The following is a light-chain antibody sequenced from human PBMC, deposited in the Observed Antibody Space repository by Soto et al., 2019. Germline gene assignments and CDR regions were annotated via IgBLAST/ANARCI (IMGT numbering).Light chain of an antibody. CDR1: YSNIGNND. CDR3: GTWDSSLRGV. J-gene: IGLJ2*01. CDR2: DNY. V-gene: IGLV1-51*01. Sequence: QSVLTQPPAVSAAPGQNVTISCSGSYSNIGNNDVSWYQQFPGTVPKLLIYDNYKRPSGIPDRFSGSKSGTSATLGISGLQTWDEADYYCGTWDSSLRGVFGGGTKLTVL.